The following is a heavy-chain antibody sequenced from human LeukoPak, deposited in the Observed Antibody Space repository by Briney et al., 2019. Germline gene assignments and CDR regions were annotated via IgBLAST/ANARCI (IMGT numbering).Heavy chain of an antibody. J-gene: IGHJ3*02. Sequence: GGSLRLSCAASGFTFSSYAMHWVRQAPGKGLEWVAVISYDGSNKYYADSVKGRFTISRDNAKNSLYLQMNSLRAEDTAVYFCARDLGTNDAFDIWGQGTMLTVSS. D-gene: IGHD7-27*01. V-gene: IGHV3-30*04. CDR1: GFTFSSYA. CDR3: ARDLGTNDAFDI. CDR2: ISYDGSNK.